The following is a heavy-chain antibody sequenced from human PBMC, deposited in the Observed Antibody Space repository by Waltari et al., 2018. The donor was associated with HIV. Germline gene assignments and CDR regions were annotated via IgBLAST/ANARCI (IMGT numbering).Heavy chain of an antibody. D-gene: IGHD6-13*01. J-gene: IGHJ4*02. V-gene: IGHV4-59*01. CDR3: AREERSWYGGGYFDC. CDR2: VRYTGST. CDR1: GGSISRYY. Sequence: QVQLQESGPGLVKPSETLSLTCTVSGGSISRYYLSWFRQPPGKGLGWIGYVRYTGSTDYNPSLKSRVTISVDSSNSLFSLKLSSVTTADTAMYYCAREERSWYGGGYFDCWGQGTLVTVSS.